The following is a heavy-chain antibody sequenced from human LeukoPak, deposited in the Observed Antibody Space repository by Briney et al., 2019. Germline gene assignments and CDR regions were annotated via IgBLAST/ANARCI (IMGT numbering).Heavy chain of an antibody. V-gene: IGHV4-34*01. J-gene: IGHJ4*02. CDR2: INHSGST. D-gene: IGHD4-17*01. CDR3: ARAYGDYPFDY. CDR1: GGSFSGYY. Sequence: PSETLSLTCAVYGGSFSGYYWSWIRKPPGKGLEWIGEINHSGSTNYNPSLKSRVTISVDTSKNQFSLKLSSVTAADTAVYYCARAYGDYPFDYWGQGTLVTVSS.